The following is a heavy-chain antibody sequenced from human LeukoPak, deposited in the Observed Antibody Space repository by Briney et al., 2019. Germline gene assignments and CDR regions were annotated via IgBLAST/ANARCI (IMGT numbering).Heavy chain of an antibody. CDR1: GGSFSGYY. CDR2: INRSGST. J-gene: IGHJ4*02. D-gene: IGHD6-19*01. Sequence: SETLSLTCAVYGGSFSGYYWSWIRQPPGKGLEWIGEINRSGSTNYNPSLKSRVTISVDTSKNQFSLKLSSVTAADTAVYYCARRRYSSGWRPLDYWGQGTLVTVSS. V-gene: IGHV4-34*01. CDR3: ARRRYSSGWRPLDY.